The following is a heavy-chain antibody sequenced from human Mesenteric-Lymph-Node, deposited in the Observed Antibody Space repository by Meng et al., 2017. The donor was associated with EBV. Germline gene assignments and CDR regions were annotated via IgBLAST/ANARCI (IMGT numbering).Heavy chain of an antibody. V-gene: IGHV4-61*01. CDR2: FYSSGSI. CDR3: ASSYLYTSGWPLDY. J-gene: IGHJ4*02. Sequence: QVHLQQGGAGLLKPSETLSLTCTVSGDSVTSGTYYWNWIRQSPGKGLEWIGYFYSSGSINYNPSLKSRVTISIDTSKNQFSLKLTSVTAADTAVYYCASSYLYTSGWPLDYWGQGTLVTVSS. CDR1: GDSVTSGTYY. D-gene: IGHD6-19*01.